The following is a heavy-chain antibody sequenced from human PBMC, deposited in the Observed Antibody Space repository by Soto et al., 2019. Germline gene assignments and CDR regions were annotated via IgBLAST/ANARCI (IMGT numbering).Heavy chain of an antibody. CDR1: GFTLHDYA. CDR3: AKDIREYSSGWTYFDY. CDR2: ITWNSGSI. Sequence: PGGSLRLSCAASGFTLHDYAMHWVRQGQGKGLEWVSGITWNSGSIDYADSVKGRFTISRDNAKNSLYLQMNSLRPEDTALYYCAKDIREYSSGWTYFDYWGHGTLVTVSS. J-gene: IGHJ4*01. D-gene: IGHD6-19*01. V-gene: IGHV3-9*01.